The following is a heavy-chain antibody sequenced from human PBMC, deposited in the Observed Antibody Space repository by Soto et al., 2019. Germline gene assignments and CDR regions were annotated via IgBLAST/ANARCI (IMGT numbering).Heavy chain of an antibody. CDR1: GYSFTSYW. D-gene: IGHD2-2*02. CDR3: ATTRDRIVVVPAAIPSYYGMDV. Sequence: GESLKISCKGSGYSFTSYWIGWVRQMPGKGLEWMGIIYPGDSDTRYSPSFQGQVTISADKSISTAYLQWSSLKASDTAMYYCATTRDRIVVVPAAIPSYYGMDVWGQGTTV. J-gene: IGHJ6*02. CDR2: IYPGDSDT. V-gene: IGHV5-51*01.